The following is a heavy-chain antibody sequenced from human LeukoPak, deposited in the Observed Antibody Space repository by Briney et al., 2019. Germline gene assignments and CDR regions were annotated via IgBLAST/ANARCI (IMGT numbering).Heavy chain of an antibody. J-gene: IGHJ4*02. CDR3: ARGIEGATNFDY. V-gene: IGHV3-74*01. CDR1: GFTFSSYW. Sequence: GGSLRLSCAASGFTFSSYWMHWVRQAPGKGLVWVSRINPDGSTTTYADSVRGRFTISRDNAKKSLYLHMNGLRVEDTAVYYCARGIEGATNFDYWGQGTLVTVSS. CDR2: INPDGSTT. D-gene: IGHD1-26*01.